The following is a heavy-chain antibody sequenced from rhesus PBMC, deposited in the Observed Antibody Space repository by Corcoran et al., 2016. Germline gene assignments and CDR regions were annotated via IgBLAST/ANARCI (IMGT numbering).Heavy chain of an antibody. CDR2: VDPEDGEA. CDR1: GYTLTDYF. V-gene: IGHV1-111*02. D-gene: IGHD1-20*01. CDR3: ATGSWNNLLNY. J-gene: IGHJ4*01. Sequence: VQLVQSGAEVKKPGSSVKVSCKASGYTLTDYFMHWVRQAPGKGLEWMGRVDPEDGEAIHAQKFQDRVTITADTSTDTAYMELSSLRSEDTAVYYCATGSWNNLLNYWGQGVLVTVSS.